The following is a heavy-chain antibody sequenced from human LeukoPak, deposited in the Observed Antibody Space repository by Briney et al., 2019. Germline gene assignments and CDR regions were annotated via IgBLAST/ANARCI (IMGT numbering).Heavy chain of an antibody. CDR1: GGSISGYY. J-gene: IGHJ4*02. Sequence: SETLSLTCTVSGGSISGYYWSWIRQPAGKGLQWIGRIYSSGSTNYNPSLKSRVTTSVDTSKNQFSLRLSSVTAADTAVYYCARDLGFWSGPDYWGQGTLVTVSS. CDR3: ARDLGFWSGPDY. V-gene: IGHV4-4*07. CDR2: IYSSGST. D-gene: IGHD3-3*01.